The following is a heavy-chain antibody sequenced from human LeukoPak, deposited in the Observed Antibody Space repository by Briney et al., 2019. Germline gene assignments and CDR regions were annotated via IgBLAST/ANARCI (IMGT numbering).Heavy chain of an antibody. CDR1: GFTFSNAW. D-gene: IGHD6-6*01. V-gene: IGHV3-15*01. Sequence: GGSLRLSCAASGFTFSNAWMCWVRQAPGKGLEWVGRTKSKTDGGTTDYAAPVKGRFTISRDDSKNTLYLQMNSLKTEDTAVYYCTTAKYSGYWGQGTLVTVSS. J-gene: IGHJ4*02. CDR2: TKSKTDGGTT. CDR3: TTAKYSGY.